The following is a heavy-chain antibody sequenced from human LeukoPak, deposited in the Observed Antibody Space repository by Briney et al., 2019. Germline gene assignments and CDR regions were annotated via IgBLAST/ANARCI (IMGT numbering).Heavy chain of an antibody. Sequence: PGGSLRLSCAASGFSFNTYAMHWVRQAPGKGLEYVSAINYNGDSTYYANSVKGRFIISRDNSKKTLFLQMGSLRAEDTAVYYCARDFGGDTYNDYFDSWGQGTLVTVSS. CDR1: GFSFNTYA. CDR3: ARDFGGDTYNDYFDS. J-gene: IGHJ4*02. D-gene: IGHD5-24*01. CDR2: INYNGDST. V-gene: IGHV3-64*01.